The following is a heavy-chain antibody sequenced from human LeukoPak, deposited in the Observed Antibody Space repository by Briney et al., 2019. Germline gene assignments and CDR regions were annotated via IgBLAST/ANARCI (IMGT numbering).Heavy chain of an antibody. CDR2: IRYDGSKK. CDR3: AKGGSTELDY. Sequence: PGGSLRLSCAASGFTFSSYGMNWVRQAPGKGLKWVAFIRYDGSKKYSADSVKGRFTISRDNSKNTLYLQMNSLRAEDTAVYYCAKGGSTELDYWGQGTLVTVSS. CDR1: GFTFSSYG. J-gene: IGHJ4*02. V-gene: IGHV3-30*02.